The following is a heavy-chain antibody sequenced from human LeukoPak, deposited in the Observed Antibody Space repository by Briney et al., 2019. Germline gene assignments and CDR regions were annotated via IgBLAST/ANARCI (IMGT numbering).Heavy chain of an antibody. CDR3: ARDRGYSYGNYFDY. J-gene: IGHJ4*02. CDR1: GYTFTSYN. D-gene: IGHD5-18*01. V-gene: IGHV1-69*13. Sequence: GASVKVSCKASGYTFTSYNMHWVRQAPGQGLEWMGGIIPIFGTANYAQKFQGRVTITADESTSTAYMELSSLRSEDTAVYYCARDRGYSYGNYFDYWGQGTLVTVSS. CDR2: IIPIFGTA.